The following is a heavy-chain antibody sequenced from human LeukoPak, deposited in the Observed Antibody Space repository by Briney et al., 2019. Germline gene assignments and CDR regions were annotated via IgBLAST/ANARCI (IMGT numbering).Heavy chain of an antibody. V-gene: IGHV3-53*01. CDR2: IYSGGST. CDR3: ARGDNWAFDY. J-gene: IGHJ4*02. Sequence: PGGSLRLSCAASGFTVSSNYMSWVRQAPGKGLEWVSVIYSGGSTYYADSVKGRFTTSRDNAKNSLSLHMNSLRADDTAVYYCARGDNWAFDYWGQGALVTVSS. D-gene: IGHD1-20*01. CDR1: GFTVSSNY.